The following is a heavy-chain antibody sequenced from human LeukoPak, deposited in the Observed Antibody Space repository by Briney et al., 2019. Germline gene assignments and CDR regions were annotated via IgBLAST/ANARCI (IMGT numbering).Heavy chain of an antibody. CDR3: ARDWPSEWQHLPDYGVVDS. CDR2: IPGRCGNR. V-gene: IGHV3-23*01. Sequence: GGPLSLSYAASGFTSSSYAISWVHQPPREGLSWVSSIPGRCGNRFYADSVSGVFTISRDTSNNTHYLQINSLSAENPTQYFSARDWPSEWQHLPDYGVVDSWGRGTVVSVSS. J-gene: IGHJ3*02. CDR1: GFTSSSYA. D-gene: IGHD4/OR15-4a*01.